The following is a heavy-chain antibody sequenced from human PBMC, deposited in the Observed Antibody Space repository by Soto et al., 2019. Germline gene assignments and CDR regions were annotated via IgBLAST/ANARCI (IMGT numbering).Heavy chain of an antibody. CDR3: ARGDGVFLGYCSSTSCRNNDY. Sequence: EVQLVESGGGLVKPGGSLRLSCAASGFTFSSYSMNWVRQAPGKGLEWVSSISSSSSYIYYADSVKGRFTISRDNAKNSLYLQMNSLRAEDTAVYYCARGDGVFLGYCSSTSCRNNDYWGQGTLVTVSS. D-gene: IGHD2-2*01. CDR1: GFTFSSYS. V-gene: IGHV3-21*01. J-gene: IGHJ4*02. CDR2: ISSSSSYI.